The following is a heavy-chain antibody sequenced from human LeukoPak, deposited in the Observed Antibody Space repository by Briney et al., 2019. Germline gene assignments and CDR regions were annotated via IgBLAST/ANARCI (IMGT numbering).Heavy chain of an antibody. D-gene: IGHD3-10*02. Sequence: GGSLRLSCAASGFTFSFYSMNWVRQAPGKGLEWVAVISYDGSNKYYADSVKGRFTISRDNSKNTLYLQMNSLRAEDTAVYYCAELGITMIGGVWGKGTTVTISS. V-gene: IGHV3-30*18. CDR3: AELGITMIGGV. J-gene: IGHJ6*04. CDR2: ISYDGSNK. CDR1: GFTFSFYS.